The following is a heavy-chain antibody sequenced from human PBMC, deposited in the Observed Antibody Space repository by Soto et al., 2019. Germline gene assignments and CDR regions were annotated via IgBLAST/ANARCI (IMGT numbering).Heavy chain of an antibody. V-gene: IGHV3-30-3*01. CDR1: GFTFSSYA. CDR2: ISYDGSNK. CDR3: ASPLLGYCSGGSCQESV. Sequence: QVQLVESGGGVVQPGRSLRLSCAASGFTFSSYAMHWVRQAPGKGLEWVAVISYDGSNKYYADPVKGRFTISRDNSKNTLYLQMNSLRAEDTAVYYCASPLLGYCSGGSCQESVWGQGTMVTVSS. J-gene: IGHJ3*01. D-gene: IGHD2-15*01.